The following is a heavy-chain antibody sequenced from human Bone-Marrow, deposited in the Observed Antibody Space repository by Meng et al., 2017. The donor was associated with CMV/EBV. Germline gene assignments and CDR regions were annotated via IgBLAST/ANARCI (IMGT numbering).Heavy chain of an antibody. CDR2: IWYDGSNK. V-gene: IGHV3-33*06. Sequence: GEPLKISCAASGFTFSSYGMHWVRQAPGKGLEWVAVIWYDGSNKYYADSVKGRFTISRDNSKNTLYLQMNSLRAEDTAVYYCAKELLTYYDFWSGYGMDVWGQGTTVTVSS. J-gene: IGHJ6*02. CDR3: AKELLTYYDFWSGYGMDV. CDR1: GFTFSSYG. D-gene: IGHD3-3*01.